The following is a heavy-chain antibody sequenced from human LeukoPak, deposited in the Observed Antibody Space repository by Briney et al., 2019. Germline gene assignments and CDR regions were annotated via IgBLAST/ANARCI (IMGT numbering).Heavy chain of an antibody. CDR2: IREDGREM. D-gene: IGHD2-15*01. J-gene: IGHJ4*02. Sequence: GVSLRLSCAASGFTFNSYWMAWVRQPPRNGLEWMANIREDGREMYYVDYLKGRFTISRDNDKNSLYLQMNSLRAEDTAVYYCARAGAKSADRWWYDYWGQGTLVTVSS. CDR1: GFTFNSYW. CDR3: ARAGAKSADRWWYDY. V-gene: IGHV3-7*03.